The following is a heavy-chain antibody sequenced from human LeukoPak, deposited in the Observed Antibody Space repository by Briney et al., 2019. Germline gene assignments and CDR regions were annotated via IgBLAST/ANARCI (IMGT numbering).Heavy chain of an antibody. V-gene: IGHV3-21*01. D-gene: IGHD6-6*01. J-gene: IGHJ3*02. Sequence: GGSLRLSCAASGFTFSSYSMNWVRQAPGKGLEWVSSISSSSDYIYYADSVKGRFTISRDNAKNSLYLQMNSLRAEDTAVYYCASSSIAARFYAFDIWGQGTMVTVSS. CDR1: GFTFSSYS. CDR3: ASSSIAARFYAFDI. CDR2: ISSSSDYI.